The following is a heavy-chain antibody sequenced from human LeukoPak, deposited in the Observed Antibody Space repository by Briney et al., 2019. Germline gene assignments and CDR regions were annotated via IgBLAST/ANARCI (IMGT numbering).Heavy chain of an antibody. V-gene: IGHV3-NL1*01. CDR2: IYSGGST. CDR3: AKIAAAVPKHTDY. Sequence: GGSLRLSCAASGFTFSSYGMHWVRQAPGKGLEWVSLIYSGGSTSYAGSVKGRFTISRDNSKNTLYLQMNSLRAGDTAVYYCAKIAAAVPKHTDYWGQGTLVTVSS. CDR1: GFTFSSYG. J-gene: IGHJ4*02. D-gene: IGHD6-13*01.